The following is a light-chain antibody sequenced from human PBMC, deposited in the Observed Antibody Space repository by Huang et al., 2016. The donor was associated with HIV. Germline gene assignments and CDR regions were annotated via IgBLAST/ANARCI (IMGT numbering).Light chain of an antibody. J-gene: IGKJ1*01. V-gene: IGKV3-15*01. CDR1: QSVFKN. Sequence: ENLMTQSPSTLSVSPGDRATLSCRASQSVFKNLAWYQQKPGQAPKLLIYGSSTRAAGIPARFSGSGSGTDFTLTISSLQSEDFAVYYCQQYNTSPRTFGQGTKVEV. CDR3: QQYNTSPRT. CDR2: GSS.